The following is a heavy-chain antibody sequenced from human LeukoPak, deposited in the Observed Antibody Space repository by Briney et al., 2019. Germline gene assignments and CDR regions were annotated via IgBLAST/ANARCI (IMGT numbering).Heavy chain of an antibody. CDR1: GGSFSGYY. V-gene: IGHV4-34*01. D-gene: IGHD6-19*01. CDR3: ARDSYSSGWYFDD. J-gene: IGHJ4*02. Sequence: SETLSLTCAVYGGSFSGYYWSWIRQPPGKGLEWIGEINHSGSTNYNPSLKSRVTISVDTSKNQFSLKLSSVTAADTAVYYCARDSYSSGWYFDDWGQGTLVTVSS. CDR2: INHSGST.